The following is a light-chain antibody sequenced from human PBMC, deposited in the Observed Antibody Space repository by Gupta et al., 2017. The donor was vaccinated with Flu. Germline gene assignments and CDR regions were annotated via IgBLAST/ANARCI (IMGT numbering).Light chain of an antibody. CDR2: EVS. CDR1: SSDVGGYNY. CDR3: SSYTSSSTLYV. J-gene: IGLJ1*01. V-gene: IGLV2-14*01. Sequence: QSALTQPASVSGSPGQSITISCTGTSSDVGGYNYFSWYQQHPGKAPKLMIYEVSNRPSGVSNRFSGSKSGNTASLTISVLQAEDEADYYCSSYTSSSTLYVFGTGTKVTVL.